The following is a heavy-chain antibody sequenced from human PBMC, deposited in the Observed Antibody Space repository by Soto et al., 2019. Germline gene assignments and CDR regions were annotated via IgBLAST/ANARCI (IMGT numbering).Heavy chain of an antibody. CDR3: ARIVRQYYYDSSGYYLSPLDY. CDR2: IFSNDEK. V-gene: IGHV2-26*01. Sequence: QVTLKESGPVLVKPTETLTLTCTVSGFSLSNVRMGVSWIRQPPGRALEWLAHIFSNDEKSYSTSLKSRLTISKDTSKSQVVLTMTSMDPVDTATYYCARIVRQYYYDSSGYYLSPLDYWGQGILVTVSS. D-gene: IGHD3-22*01. CDR1: GFSLSNVRMG. J-gene: IGHJ4*02.